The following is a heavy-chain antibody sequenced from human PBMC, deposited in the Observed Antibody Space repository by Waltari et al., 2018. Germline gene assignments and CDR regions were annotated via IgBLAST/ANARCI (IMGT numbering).Heavy chain of an antibody. CDR2: IYYSGST. CDR1: GCSISRSSYY. J-gene: IGHJ2*01. V-gene: IGHV4-39*01. Sequence: QVQLQQWVAGLLKPSETLSLTCTVSGCSISRSSYYWGWIRQPPGKGLEWIGSIYYSGSTYYNPSLKSRVTISVDTSKNQFSLKLSSVTAADTAVYYCARLYGSGLHWYFDLWGRGTLVTVSS. CDR3: ARLYGSGLHWYFDL. D-gene: IGHD3-10*01.